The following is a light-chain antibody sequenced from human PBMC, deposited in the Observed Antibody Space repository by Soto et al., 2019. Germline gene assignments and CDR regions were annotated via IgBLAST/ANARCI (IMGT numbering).Light chain of an antibody. J-gene: IGLJ1*01. CDR1: SSDVGSYNL. Sequence: CVLTQPASVSWSPGHSIAIACTGTSSDVGSYNLVSWYQQHPGKAPKLMIYEGSKRPSGVSNRFSGSKPGNTASLTISGPQAEAESDYYCCSYAGNSLYAFGTGTKVTGL. CDR2: EGS. CDR3: CSYAGNSLYA. V-gene: IGLV2-23*01.